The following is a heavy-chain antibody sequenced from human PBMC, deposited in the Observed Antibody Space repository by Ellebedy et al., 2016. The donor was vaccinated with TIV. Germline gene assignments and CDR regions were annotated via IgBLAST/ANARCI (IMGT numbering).Heavy chain of an antibody. CDR1: GDSITGSGLY. CDR3: ARRRAHRPNDY. J-gene: IGHJ4*02. CDR2: INFSGNT. V-gene: IGHV4-39*01. D-gene: IGHD3-10*01. Sequence: MPSETLSLTCTVSGDSITGSGLYWGWIRQSPGKAPEWIGTINFSGNTYYNPSLQNRVTISADTSKKQFSLNLSSVTAADTAVYYCARRRAHRPNDYWGQGILVTVSS.